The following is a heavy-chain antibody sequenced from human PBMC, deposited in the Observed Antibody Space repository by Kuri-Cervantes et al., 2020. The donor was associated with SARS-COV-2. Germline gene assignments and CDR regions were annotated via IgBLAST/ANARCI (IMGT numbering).Heavy chain of an antibody. D-gene: IGHD1-26*01. Sequence: LSLTCAVSGFTVSRNYMSWVRQAPGKGLEWVSAISGSGGSTYYADSVKGRFTISRDNSKNTLYLQMNSLRAEDTAVYYCAKDQWELLGGGYWGQGTLVTVSS. J-gene: IGHJ4*02. CDR2: ISGSGGST. CDR1: GFTVSRNY. V-gene: IGHV3-23*01. CDR3: AKDQWELLGGGY.